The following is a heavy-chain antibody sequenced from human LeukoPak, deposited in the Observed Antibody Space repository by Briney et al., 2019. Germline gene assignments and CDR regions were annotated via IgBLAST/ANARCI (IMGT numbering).Heavy chain of an antibody. CDR3: ARDSDSGWYYSAQNWFDP. CDR1: GFTFDDYG. D-gene: IGHD6-19*01. CDR2: INWNGGST. J-gene: IGHJ5*02. V-gene: IGHV3-20*04. Sequence: GGSLRLSCAASGFTFDDYGMSWVRHAPGKGLEWVSGINWNGGSTGYADSVKGRFTISRDNAKNSLYLQMNSLRAEDTAVYYCARDSDSGWYYSAQNWFDPWGQGTLVTVSS.